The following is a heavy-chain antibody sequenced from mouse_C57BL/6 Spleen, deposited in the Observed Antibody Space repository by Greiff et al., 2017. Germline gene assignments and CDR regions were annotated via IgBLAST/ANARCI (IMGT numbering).Heavy chain of an antibody. Sequence: QVQLQQSGAELVKPGASVKLSCKATGYTFTGYWIEWVKQRPGHGLEWIGEILPGSGSTNYNEKFKGKATLTADTSSNTAYMQLSSLTTEDAAINYCARRASYGYAMDYWGQGTSVTFSS. CDR1: GYTFTGYW. J-gene: IGHJ4*01. CDR2: ILPGSGST. V-gene: IGHV1-9*01. CDR3: ARRASYGYAMDY. D-gene: IGHD1-1*01.